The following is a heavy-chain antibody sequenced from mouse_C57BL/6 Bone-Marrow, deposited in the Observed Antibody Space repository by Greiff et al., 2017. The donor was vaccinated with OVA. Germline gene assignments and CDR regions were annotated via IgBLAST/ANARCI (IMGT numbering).Heavy chain of an antibody. CDR1: GYSITSGYY. CDR2: ISYDGSN. J-gene: IGHJ4*01. V-gene: IGHV3-6*01. D-gene: IGHD2-4*01. CDR3: AREILYYDYDYAMDY. Sequence: EVKLVESGPGLVKPSQSLSLTCSVTGYSITSGYYWNWIRQFPGNKLEWMGYISYDGSNNYNPSLKNRISITRDTSKNQFFLKLNSVTTEDTATYYCAREILYYDYDYAMDYWGQGTSVTVSS.